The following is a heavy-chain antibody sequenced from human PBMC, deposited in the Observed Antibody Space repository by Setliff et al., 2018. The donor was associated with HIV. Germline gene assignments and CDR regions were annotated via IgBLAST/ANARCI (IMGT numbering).Heavy chain of an antibody. J-gene: IGHJ4*02. CDR2: ISAYDGKT. D-gene: IGHD3-3*01. Sequence: ASVKVSCKASGYTFTSYGISWVRQAPGQGLEWMGWISAYDGKTNYAQKLQGRVTMTTDTSSSTAYMELRSLRSDDTAVYYCAREPTGDFWSGYSSRGLDYWGQGTLVTVSS. V-gene: IGHV1-18*01. CDR1: GYTFTSYG. CDR3: AREPTGDFWSGYSSRGLDY.